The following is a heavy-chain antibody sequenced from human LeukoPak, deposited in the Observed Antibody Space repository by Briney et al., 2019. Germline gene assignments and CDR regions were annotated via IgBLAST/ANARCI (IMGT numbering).Heavy chain of an antibody. J-gene: IGHJ4*02. V-gene: IGHV5-51*01. D-gene: IGHD5-18*01. CDR1: GYKFTSFW. CDR3: ARVAHNAALVPFDY. Sequence: GESLKISCKGSGYKFTSFWIGWVRQMPGKGLESMGIIYPDDSDTRYNPSFQGHVTISVDKSISTAYLQWSSLMTSDTAIYYCARVAHNAALVPFDYWGQGTLVTVSS. CDR2: IYPDDSDT.